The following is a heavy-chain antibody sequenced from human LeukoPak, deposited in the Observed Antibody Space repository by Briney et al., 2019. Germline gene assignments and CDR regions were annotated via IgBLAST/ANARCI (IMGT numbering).Heavy chain of an antibody. CDR2: TNSGGTST. CDR1: GFPFSDFS. V-gene: IGHV3-23*01. CDR3: AKQSYARSLGE. J-gene: IGHJ4*02. D-gene: IGHD2-8*01. Sequence: GGSLRLSCAPSGFPFSDFSMSWVRQAPGKGLEWISTTNSGGTSTYYAESVKGRFTISRDNSKNTLYLQMSSLSVEDTAVYYCAKQSYARSLGEGGPGTLVSVSS.